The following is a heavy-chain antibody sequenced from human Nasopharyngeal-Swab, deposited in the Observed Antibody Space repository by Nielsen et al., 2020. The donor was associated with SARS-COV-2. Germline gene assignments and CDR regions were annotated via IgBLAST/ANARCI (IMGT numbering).Heavy chain of an antibody. CDR1: GASISGGGYS. Sequence: SETLSLTCTVSGASISGGGYSWTWIRQPPGKGLECVGFIYFSGDTYYNPSLESRVSISIDGSKNQFSLTLTSVTAADTAVYYCARGHYPGTDHDYWGQGTLVTVSS. J-gene: IGHJ4*02. V-gene: IGHV4-30-2*01. D-gene: IGHD3-10*01. CDR3: ARGHYPGTDHDY. CDR2: IYFSGDT.